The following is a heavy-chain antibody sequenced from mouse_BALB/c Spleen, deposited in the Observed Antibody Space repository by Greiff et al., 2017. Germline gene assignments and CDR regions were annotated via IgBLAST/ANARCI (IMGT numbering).Heavy chain of an antibody. Sequence: EVQVVESGAELVKPGASVKLSCTASGFNIKDTYMHWVKQRPEQGLEWIGRIDPANGNTKYDPKFQGKATITADTSSNTAYLQLSSLTSEDTAVYYCARAITSSPYAMDYWGQGTSVTVSS. CDR3: ARAITSSPYAMDY. J-gene: IGHJ4*01. CDR2: IDPANGNT. V-gene: IGHV14-3*02. CDR1: GFNIKDTY. D-gene: IGHD2-4*01.